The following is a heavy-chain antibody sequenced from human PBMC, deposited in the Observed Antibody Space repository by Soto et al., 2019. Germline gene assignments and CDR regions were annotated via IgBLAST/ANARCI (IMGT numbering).Heavy chain of an antibody. D-gene: IGHD2-21*02. CDR1: GYPFTDYF. Sequence: ASVKVSCKTSGYPFTDYFIHWVRQAPGQGLEWMGIISLYHHSTSYAQKFQGRLTVTADTSTTTVYMDLSSLTSEDSAVYWCARELYSCGGDCPYYLDYWGPGTLVNVSS. CDR3: ARELYSCGGDCPYYLDY. V-gene: IGHV1-46*01. J-gene: IGHJ4*02. CDR2: ISLYHHST.